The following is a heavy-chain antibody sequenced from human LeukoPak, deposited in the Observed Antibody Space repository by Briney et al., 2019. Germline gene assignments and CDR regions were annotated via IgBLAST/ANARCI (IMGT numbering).Heavy chain of an antibody. CDR3: ARGYGDFRVEGRYFHS. Sequence: SESLSLTCTVSDGSIANYDWSWVRQPPGKGLEFIGHVHYSGTADYNPSLKSRVTISIDTSKKHFFLKLKSVTAADTAVYYCARGYGDFRVEGRYFHSWGQGTLVTVSS. J-gene: IGHJ4*02. CDR2: VHYSGTA. CDR1: DGSIANYD. V-gene: IGHV4-59*01. D-gene: IGHD4-17*01.